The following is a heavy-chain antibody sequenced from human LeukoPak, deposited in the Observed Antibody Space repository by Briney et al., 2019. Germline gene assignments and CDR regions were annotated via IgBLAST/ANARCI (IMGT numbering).Heavy chain of an antibody. J-gene: IGHJ4*02. CDR2: IYHSGTS. CDR3: AREGAWLSPDY. V-gene: IGHV4-59*12. Sequence: SETLSLTCTVSGGSISNYYWAWIRQPPGKGLEWIGNIYHSGTSHYNPSLKSRVTISVDTSNNQFSLKLTSVTAADTAMYYCAREGAWLSPDYWGQGTLVTVSS. CDR1: GGSISNYY. D-gene: IGHD3-9*01.